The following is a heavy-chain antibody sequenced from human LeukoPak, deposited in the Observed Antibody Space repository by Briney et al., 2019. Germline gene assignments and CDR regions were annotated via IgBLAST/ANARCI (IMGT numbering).Heavy chain of an antibody. J-gene: IGHJ4*02. CDR3: AKWSTLTTPFRPLFDY. CDR2: ISPGGGTT. V-gene: IGHV3-23*01. Sequence: GGSLRLSCAVSGFAFGSEAMSWVRQSPARGLEWVASISPGGGTTYYADYVKGRFTISRDNSKNTLYLQMSSLRDEETAVYYCAKWSTLTTPFRPLFDYWGQGTLVTVSS. CDR1: GFAFGSEA. D-gene: IGHD4-11*01.